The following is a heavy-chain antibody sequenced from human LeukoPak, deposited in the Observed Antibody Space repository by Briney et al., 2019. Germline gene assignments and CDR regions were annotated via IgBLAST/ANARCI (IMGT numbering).Heavy chain of an antibody. J-gene: IGHJ4*02. CDR1: GGTFSSYA. D-gene: IGHD3-10*01. CDR3: ARTYGSGSYWPFDY. Sequence: SVKVSCKASGGTFSSYAISWVRQAPGQGLEWMGGIIPIFGTANYAQKFQGRVTITADESTSTAYMELRSLRSDDTAVYYCARTYGSGSYWPFDYWGQGTLVTVSS. V-gene: IGHV1-69*13. CDR2: IIPIFGTA.